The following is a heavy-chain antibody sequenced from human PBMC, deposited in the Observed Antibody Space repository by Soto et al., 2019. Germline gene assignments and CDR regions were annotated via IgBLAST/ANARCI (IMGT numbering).Heavy chain of an antibody. V-gene: IGHV3-23*01. D-gene: IGHD5-18*01. CDR2: ISNSDDTT. Sequence: GSLRLSCATSGFAFSRHAMSWVRQTPGRGLEWLSSISNSDDTTYYAASVKGRFTISRDMSKSTLFLQMSSLRAEDTAVYYCAKGYADSDSWGQGTQVTVSS. CDR3: AKGYADSDS. CDR1: GFAFSRHA. J-gene: IGHJ4*02.